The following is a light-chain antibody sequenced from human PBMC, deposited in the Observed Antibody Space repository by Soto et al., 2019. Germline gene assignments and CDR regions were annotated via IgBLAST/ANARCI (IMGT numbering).Light chain of an antibody. V-gene: IGKV1-5*01. CDR3: QQYNSYST. CDR2: DAS. J-gene: IGKJ1*01. CDR1: QSISTW. Sequence: DIQMTQSPSTLSASVGDRVTITCRASQSISTWLAWYQQKPRKAPKLLIYDASSLESGVPSRISGSGSGTEFTLTISSLQPEDFASYYCQQYNSYSTFGQGTKVDIK.